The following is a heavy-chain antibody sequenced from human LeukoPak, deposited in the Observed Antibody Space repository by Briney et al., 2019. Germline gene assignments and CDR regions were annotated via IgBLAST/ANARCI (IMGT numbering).Heavy chain of an antibody. Sequence: GGSLRLSCAASGFTFTTYMMNWVHQTPGKGLEWVSYISSDGGAIYYADSVKGRFTISRDNAQTSLYLQMNNLRAEDTAVYYCVRELAYWGQGALVTVSS. CDR3: VRELAY. V-gene: IGHV3-48*01. J-gene: IGHJ4*02. CDR2: ISSDGGAI. CDR1: GFTFTTYM.